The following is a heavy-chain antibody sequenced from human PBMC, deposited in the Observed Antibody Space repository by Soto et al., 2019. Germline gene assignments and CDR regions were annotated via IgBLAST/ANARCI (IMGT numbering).Heavy chain of an antibody. CDR2: INHSGST. V-gene: IGHV4-34*01. Sequence: QVQLQQWGAGLLKPSETLSLTCAVYGGSFSGYYWSWIRQPPGKGLEWIGEINHSGSTNYNPSLKRRVTISVDTSKNQFSLKLSSVTAADTAVYYCARIGYYDFWSGYYTPSIDAFDIWGQGTMVTVSS. J-gene: IGHJ3*02. CDR1: GGSFSGYY. D-gene: IGHD3-3*01. CDR3: ARIGYYDFWSGYYTPSIDAFDI.